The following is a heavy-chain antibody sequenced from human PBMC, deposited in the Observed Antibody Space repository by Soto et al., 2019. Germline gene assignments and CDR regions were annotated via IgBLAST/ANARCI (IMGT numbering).Heavy chain of an antibody. Sequence: GGSLRLSCAASGFTFSSYAMHWVRQAPGKGLEWVAVISYDGSNKYYADSVKGRFTISRDNSKNTLYLQMNSLRAEDTAVYYCARGWFGVKAASNIGMDVWGQGTTVTVSS. CDR2: ISYDGSNK. V-gene: IGHV3-30-3*01. CDR3: ARGWFGVKAASNIGMDV. D-gene: IGHD3-10*01. CDR1: GFTFSSYA. J-gene: IGHJ6*02.